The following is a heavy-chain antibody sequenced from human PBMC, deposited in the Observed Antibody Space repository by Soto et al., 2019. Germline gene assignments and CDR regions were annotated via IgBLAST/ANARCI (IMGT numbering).Heavy chain of an antibody. V-gene: IGHV4-34*01. CDR3: ARDGSDRGENYYYGMDV. J-gene: IGHJ6*02. Sequence: SWIRQPPGKGLEWIGEINHSGSTNYNPSLKSRVTISVDTSKNQFSLKLSSVTAADTAVYYCARDGSDRGENYYYGMDVWGQGTTVTVSS. CDR2: INHSGST. D-gene: IGHD3-10*01.